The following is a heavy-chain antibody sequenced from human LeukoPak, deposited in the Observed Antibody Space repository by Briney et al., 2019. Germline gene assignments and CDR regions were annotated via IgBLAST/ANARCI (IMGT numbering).Heavy chain of an antibody. D-gene: IGHD3-10*01. J-gene: IGHJ4*02. CDR3: AKDNAYYYADY. V-gene: IGHV3-30*02. CDR1: GFTFSSYG. Sequence: GGSLRLSCAASGFTFSSYGIHWVRQAPGKGLEWVTFDGRNKYYADSVKGRFTISRDNSKNTLYLQMNSLRAEDTAVYYCAKDNAYYYADYWGQGTLVTVSS. CDR2: DGRNK.